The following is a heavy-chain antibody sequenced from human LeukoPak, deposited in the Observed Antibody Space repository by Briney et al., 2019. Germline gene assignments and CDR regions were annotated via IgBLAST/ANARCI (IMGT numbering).Heavy chain of an antibody. D-gene: IGHD3-3*01. CDR2: INPNSGGT. Sequence: ASVKVSCMASGCAFTGYYMHWVRQAPGQGLEWMGWINPNSGGTNYAQKFQGRVTMTRDTSISTAYMELSRLRSDDTAVYYCARTIFWSGYPYLDYSGQGTLVTVSS. CDR3: ARTIFWSGYPYLDY. V-gene: IGHV1-2*02. CDR1: GCAFTGYY. J-gene: IGHJ4*02.